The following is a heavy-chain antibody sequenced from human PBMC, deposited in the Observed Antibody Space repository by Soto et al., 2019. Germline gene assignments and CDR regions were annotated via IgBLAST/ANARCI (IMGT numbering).Heavy chain of an antibody. J-gene: IGHJ4*02. D-gene: IGHD3-3*01. CDR2: ISGSGGST. Sequence: GGSLRLSCVASGFTVDDYAMHWVRQAPGKGLEWVSAISGSGGSTYYADSVKGRFTISRDNSKNTLYLQMNSLRAEDTAVYYCAKDGPDYDFWSGPSSDWGQGTLVTVSS. V-gene: IGHV3-23*01. CDR3: AKDGPDYDFWSGPSSD. CDR1: GFTVDDYA.